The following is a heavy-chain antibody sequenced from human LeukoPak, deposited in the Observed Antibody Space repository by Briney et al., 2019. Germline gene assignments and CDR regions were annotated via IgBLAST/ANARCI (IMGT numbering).Heavy chain of an antibody. CDR3: ARELGSSGYYGVGY. V-gene: IGHV1-8*02. D-gene: IGHD3-22*01. Sequence: ASVKVSCKASGYTFTGYYMHWVRQAPGQGLEWMGWMNPNSGNTGYAQKFQGRVTMTRNTSISTAYMELSSLRSEDTAVYYCARELGSSGYYGVGYWGQGTLVTVSS. J-gene: IGHJ4*02. CDR2: MNPNSGNT. CDR1: GYTFTGYY.